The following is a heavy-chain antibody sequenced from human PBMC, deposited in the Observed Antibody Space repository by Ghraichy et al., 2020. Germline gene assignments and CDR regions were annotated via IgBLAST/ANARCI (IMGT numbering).Heavy chain of an antibody. CDR1: GFNFSTYG. CDR3: AKGQGSFQH. V-gene: IGHV3-23*01. J-gene: IGHJ1*01. Sequence: GGSRLSCAASGFNFSTYGMSWVRQAPGKGLEWVSTISGSGRTTYYADSVKGRFTISRDNSKITLYLQMGSVRAEDTAIYYCAKGQGSFQHWGQGTLVSVSS. CDR2: ISGSGRTT.